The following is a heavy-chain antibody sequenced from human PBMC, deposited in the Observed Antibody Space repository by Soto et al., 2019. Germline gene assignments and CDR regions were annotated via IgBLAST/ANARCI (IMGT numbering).Heavy chain of an antibody. D-gene: IGHD2-2*01. J-gene: IGHJ6*02. Sequence: QVQLVQSGAEVEKPGASVKVSCQASEYTFTGYYMHWVRQAPGQGLEWMGWINPNSGGTNYAQKFQGRVTMTWDASITTAYMDLSRLRSDDTAVYYCARDCSSTSCYGGYYYYYGMDVWGQGTTVTVSS. CDR2: INPNSGGT. CDR1: EYTFTGYY. CDR3: ARDCSSTSCYGGYYYYYGMDV. V-gene: IGHV1-2*02.